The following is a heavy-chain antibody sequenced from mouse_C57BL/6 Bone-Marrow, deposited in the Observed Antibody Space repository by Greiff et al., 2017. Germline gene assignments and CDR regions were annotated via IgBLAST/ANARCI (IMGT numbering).Heavy chain of an antibody. Sequence: QVQLKESGPGLVQPSQSLSITCTVSGFSLTSYGVHWVRQSPGKGLEWLGVIWRGGSTDYNAAFMSRLSITKDNSKSQVFFKMNSLQAEDTAIYYCAKEHYSNLYAMDYWGQGTSVTVSS. CDR2: IWRGGST. D-gene: IGHD2-5*01. CDR1: GFSLTSYG. CDR3: AKEHYSNLYAMDY. V-gene: IGHV2-5*01. J-gene: IGHJ4*01.